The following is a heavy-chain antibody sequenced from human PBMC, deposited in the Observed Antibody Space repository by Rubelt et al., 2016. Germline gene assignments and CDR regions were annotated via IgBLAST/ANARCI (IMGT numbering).Heavy chain of an antibody. CDR1: GFTFSSFR. CDR2: KKQEGSGK. V-gene: IGHV3-7*01. CDR3: ARENTGRGGFDY. J-gene: IGHJ4*02. D-gene: IGHD1-1*01. Sequence: EVQLVESGGVLVQPGGCLRLSCAASGFTFSSFRMDWVRQAPGKGLEWVGNKKQEGSGKYDVDTGKGRFTISRDKSKKSLYRQRNSLSAEATAVYYCARENTGRGGFDYWGQGTLVTVSS.